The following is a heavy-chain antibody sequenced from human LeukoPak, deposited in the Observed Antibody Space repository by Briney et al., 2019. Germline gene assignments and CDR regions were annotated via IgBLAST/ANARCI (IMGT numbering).Heavy chain of an antibody. CDR3: ARVISSVYYY. J-gene: IGHJ4*02. CDR2: IKQDGSEK. CDR1: GFTFSGYW. D-gene: IGHD3-22*01. V-gene: IGHV3-7*01. Sequence: TGGSLRLSCAASGFTFSGYWMSWVRQAPGKGLEWVANIKQDGSEKYYVDSVKGRFAISRDNAKNSLCLQMNSLRVDDTAVYYCARVISSVYYYWGQGTLVTVSS.